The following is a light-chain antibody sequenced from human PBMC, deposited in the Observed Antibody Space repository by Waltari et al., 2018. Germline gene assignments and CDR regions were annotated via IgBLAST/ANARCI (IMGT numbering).Light chain of an antibody. Sequence: DIQMTQSPSSLSVSVGDRVTITCRASQSISSYLNWYQQKPGKAPKLLIYAASRLQSGVPPRFSGSGSGTDFTLTISSLQPEDFATYYCQQSYSTPLTFGGGTKVEIK. CDR3: QQSYSTPLT. J-gene: IGKJ4*01. CDR1: QSISSY. CDR2: AAS. V-gene: IGKV1-39*01.